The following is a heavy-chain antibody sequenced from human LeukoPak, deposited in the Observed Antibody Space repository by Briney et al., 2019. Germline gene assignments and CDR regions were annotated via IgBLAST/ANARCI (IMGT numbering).Heavy chain of an antibody. CDR3: AKDVSHYGSGTLRDY. CDR2: ISGSGGST. D-gene: IGHD3-10*01. CDR1: GFTFSSYA. J-gene: IGHJ4*02. V-gene: IGHV3-23*01. Sequence: PGGSLRLSCAASGFTFSSYAMSWVRQAPGKGLEWVSAISGSGGSTYYADSVKGRFTISRDNSKNTLYLQMNSLRAEDTAMYYCAKDVSHYGSGTLRDYWGQGTLVTVSS.